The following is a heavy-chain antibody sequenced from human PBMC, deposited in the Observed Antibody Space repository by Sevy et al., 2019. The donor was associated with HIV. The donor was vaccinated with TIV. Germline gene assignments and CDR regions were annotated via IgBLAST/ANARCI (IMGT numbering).Heavy chain of an antibody. V-gene: IGHV3-43*01. J-gene: IGHJ4*02. CDR3: AKDVGGFSGFDY. Sequence: GGSLRLSCGASGFKFDDHTMHWVRQAPGKGQQWVSFIGGDKKKSSYASSVQGRFSISRDNRRNTLYLQMHSLRIEDTGLYFCAKDVGGFSGFDYWGQGTLVTVSS. CDR2: IGGDKKKS. CDR1: GFKFDDHT. D-gene: IGHD5-12*01.